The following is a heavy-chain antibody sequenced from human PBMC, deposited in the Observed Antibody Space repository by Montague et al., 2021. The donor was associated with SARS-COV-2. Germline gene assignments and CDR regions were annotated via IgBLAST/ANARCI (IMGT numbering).Heavy chain of an antibody. CDR1: GGSVSSGGYY. J-gene: IGHJ4*02. CDR3: ARVSLAAAATRSDY. V-gene: IGHV4-61*08. CDR2: IYYSGXT. D-gene: IGHD6-13*01. Sequence: SETLSLTCTVSGGSVSSGGYYWSWIRQPPGKGLEWIGYIYYSGXTXYXXXXKXRVTISLDTSKNQFSLELTSVTAADTAVYYCARVSLAAAATRSDYWGQGTLVTVSS.